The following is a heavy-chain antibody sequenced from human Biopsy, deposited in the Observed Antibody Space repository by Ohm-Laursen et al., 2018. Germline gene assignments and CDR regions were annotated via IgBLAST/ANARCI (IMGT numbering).Heavy chain of an antibody. Sequence: SVKLSRKAPGGTFSNYGVNWVRQAPGQGLSWLGRNIPILGTGNYAQKFQDRVTAAADTSTSTATMELRSLRSDDTAVDYCATKLSGYFHHWGQGTLVIVSS. CDR2: NIPILGTG. D-gene: IGHD2-15*01. CDR1: GGTFSNYG. J-gene: IGHJ1*01. CDR3: ATKLSGYFHH. V-gene: IGHV1-69*06.